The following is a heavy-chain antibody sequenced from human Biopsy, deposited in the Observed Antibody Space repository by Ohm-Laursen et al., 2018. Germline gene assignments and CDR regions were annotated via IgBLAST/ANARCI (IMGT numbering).Heavy chain of an antibody. D-gene: IGHD3-3*01. Sequence: SEPLSLTCTVSGGSISDSTYHWGWIRQSPGKGLEWLGNIYYSGNTDYSPSLKSRVIISVDTSNNQFSQKLRSVTAADTAVYYCARQVDFWSGYVDYWGQGTLVAVSS. CDR2: IYYSGNT. CDR1: GGSISDSTYH. V-gene: IGHV4-39*01. J-gene: IGHJ4*02. CDR3: ARQVDFWSGYVDY.